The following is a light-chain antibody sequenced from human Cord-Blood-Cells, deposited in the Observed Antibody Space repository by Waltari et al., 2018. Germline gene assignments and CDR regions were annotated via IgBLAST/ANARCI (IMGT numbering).Light chain of an antibody. Sequence: DIQMTQSPSSLSASVGDRVTITCQARQDISNYLNWYQQKPGKAPKLLIYDASTLETGVPSRFSGSGSGTDFTFTISSLQPEDIATYYCQQYDNLPITFGQGTRLEIK. V-gene: IGKV1-33*01. CDR1: QDISNY. J-gene: IGKJ5*01. CDR3: QQYDNLPIT. CDR2: DAS.